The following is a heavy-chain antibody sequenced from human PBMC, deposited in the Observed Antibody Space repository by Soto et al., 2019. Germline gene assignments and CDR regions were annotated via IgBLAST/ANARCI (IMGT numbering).Heavy chain of an antibody. CDR2: ISGSGGST. J-gene: IGHJ5*02. V-gene: IGHV3-23*01. CDR1: GFTFSSYA. D-gene: IGHD4-17*01. Sequence: EVQLLESGGGLVQPGGSLRLSCAASGFTFSSYAMSWVRQAPGKGLEWVSAISGSGGSTYYADSVKGRFTISRDNSKNTLYLQMNSLSAEDTAVYYCAKDRTWGDYGDYGWFDPWGQGTLVTVSS. CDR3: AKDRTWGDYGDYGWFDP.